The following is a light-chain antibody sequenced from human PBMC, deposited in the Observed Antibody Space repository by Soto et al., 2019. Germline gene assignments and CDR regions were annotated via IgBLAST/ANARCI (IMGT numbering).Light chain of an antibody. Sequence: ETLLTQSPCPLSLSPGERATLSCGASQSVSKNYSAWYQQKPGQAPSLLIYGASNRATGIPDTLSGSGSGTDFTLTISRLEPEDIPTYYCQQYGSSGTFGQGTKVDIK. CDR3: QQYGSSGT. CDR2: GAS. CDR1: QSVSKNY. V-gene: IGKV3-20*01. J-gene: IGKJ1*01.